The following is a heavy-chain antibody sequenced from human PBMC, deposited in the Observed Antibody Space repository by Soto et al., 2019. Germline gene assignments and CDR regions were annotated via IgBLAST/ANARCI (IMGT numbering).Heavy chain of an antibody. D-gene: IGHD1-20*01. V-gene: IGHV3-23*01. CDR3: TRETVAGITGLDY. CDR1: GFNVGAFA. Sequence: HPGGSLRLSCAASGFNVGAFAVNWVRQAPGKWLEWVSGISVSDAFIYYADSVRGRFSISRDASENILYLQMNSLRVDDTALYYCTRETVAGITGLDYWGPGTLVTVSS. CDR2: ISVSDAFI. J-gene: IGHJ4*02.